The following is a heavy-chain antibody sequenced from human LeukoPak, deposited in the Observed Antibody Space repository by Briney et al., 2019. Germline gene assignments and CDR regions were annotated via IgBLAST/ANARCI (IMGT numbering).Heavy chain of an antibody. V-gene: IGHV4-59*08. CDR2: IYSSGST. CDR1: GGSISSYY. Sequence: SETLSLTCTVSGGSISSYYWSWIRQPPGKGLEWIGYIYSSGSTNYNPSLKSRVTISVDTSKNQFSLNLSSVTAADTAVYYCARRRGAHTANALDIWGQGTMVTVSS. CDR3: ARRRGAHTANALDI. D-gene: IGHD3-10*01. J-gene: IGHJ3*02.